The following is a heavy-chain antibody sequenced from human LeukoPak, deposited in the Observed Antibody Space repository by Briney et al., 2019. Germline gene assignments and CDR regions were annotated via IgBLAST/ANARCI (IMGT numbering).Heavy chain of an antibody. CDR3: ARGIGGGWGWELPSDDYYYMDV. D-gene: IGHD1-26*01. V-gene: IGHV4-4*02. Sequence: SETLSLTCAVSGGSISSSNWWSWVRQPPGKGLEWIGEIYHSGSTNYNPSLKSRVTISVDKSKNQFSLKLSSVTAADTAVYYCARGIGGGWGWELPSDDYYYMDVWGKGTTVTVSS. CDR1: GGSISSSNW. CDR2: IYHSGST. J-gene: IGHJ6*03.